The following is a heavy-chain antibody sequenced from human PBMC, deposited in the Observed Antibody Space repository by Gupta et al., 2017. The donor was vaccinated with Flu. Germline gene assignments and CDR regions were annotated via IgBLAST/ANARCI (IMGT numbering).Heavy chain of an antibody. CDR1: GFTFSSYE. CDR2: ISSSGSTI. D-gene: IGHD3-3*01. V-gene: IGHV3-48*03. Sequence: EVQLVESGGGVVQPGGSLRLSCAASGFTFSSYEMNWVRQAPGKGLEWVSYISSSGSTIYYADSVKGRFTISRDNAKNSLYLQMNSLRAEDTAVYYCARPTNYDFWSGDSYGMDVWGQGTTVTVSS. CDR3: ARPTNYDFWSGDSYGMDV. J-gene: IGHJ6*02.